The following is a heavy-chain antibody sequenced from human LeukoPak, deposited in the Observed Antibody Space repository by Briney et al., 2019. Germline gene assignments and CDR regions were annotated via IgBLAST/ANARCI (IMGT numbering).Heavy chain of an antibody. D-gene: IGHD5-12*01. CDR2: IYYSGIT. V-gene: IGHV4-59*12. Sequence: PSETLSLTCTVSGGSISSNYWTWIRQPPGKGLEWIGYIYYSGITNYNPSLKSRVTISVDTSKNQFSLKLSSVTAADTAVYYCARRRDIGPRDLDYWGQGTLVTVSS. CDR3: ARRRDIGPRDLDY. CDR1: GGSISSNY. J-gene: IGHJ4*02.